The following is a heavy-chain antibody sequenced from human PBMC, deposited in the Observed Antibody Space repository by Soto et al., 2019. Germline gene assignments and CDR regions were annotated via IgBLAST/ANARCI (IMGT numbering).Heavy chain of an antibody. Sequence: PGESLKISCKGSGYSFTSYWIGWVRQMPGKGLEWMGIIYPGDSDTRYSPSFQGQVTISADKSISTAYLQWSSLKASDTAMYYCARHLSYYDSSGPPGMDVWGQGTTVTVSS. J-gene: IGHJ6*02. CDR2: IYPGDSDT. V-gene: IGHV5-51*01. CDR3: ARHLSYYDSSGPPGMDV. CDR1: GYSFTSYW. D-gene: IGHD3-22*01.